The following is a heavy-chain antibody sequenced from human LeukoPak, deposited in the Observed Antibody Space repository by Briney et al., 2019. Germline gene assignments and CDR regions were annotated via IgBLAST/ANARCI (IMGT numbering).Heavy chain of an antibody. D-gene: IGHD2-2*01. CDR2: ISAYNGNT. V-gene: IGHV1-18*01. J-gene: IGHJ3*02. CDR1: GYTFTSYG. CDR3: ARPLQYQLLFGAFDI. Sequence: GASVKVSCKASGYTFTSYGISWVRQAPGQGLEWMGWISAYNGNTNYAQKLQGRVTMTTDTSTSTAYMELRSLRSDDTAVYYCARPLQYQLLFGAFDIWGQGTMVTVSS.